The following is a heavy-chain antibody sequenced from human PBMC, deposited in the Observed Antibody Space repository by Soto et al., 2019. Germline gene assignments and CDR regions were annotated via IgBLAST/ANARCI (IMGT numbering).Heavy chain of an antibody. J-gene: IGHJ5*01. Sequence: QVQLRESGPGLVKSSETLALTCTVSGVSLSGWSYHWSWLRQAPGKGLDGIGNIFYSTRGNTNYNPPSQSRFTIPQDPPKNQFLLRLTSGTPAATVVYYCARVPSGYNGKWFDIGAHGNLVTVSS. D-gene: IGHD5-12*01. CDR3: ARVPSGYNGKWFDI. CDR1: GVSLSGWSYH. V-gene: IGHV4-61*01. CDR2: IFYSTRGNT.